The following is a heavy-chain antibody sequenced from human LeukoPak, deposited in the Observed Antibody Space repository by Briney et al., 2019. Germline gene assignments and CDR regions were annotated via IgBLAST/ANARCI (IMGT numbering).Heavy chain of an antibody. D-gene: IGHD3-22*01. CDR2: IYYSGST. J-gene: IGHJ4*02. CDR1: GGSISSGGYY. CDR3: ARVKVGYDSSGYPYFDY. Sequence: SETLSLTCTVSGGSISSGGYYWSWIRQHPGKGLEWIGYIYYSGSTYYNPSLKSRVTISVDTPKNQFSLKLSSVTAADTAVYYCARVKVGYDSSGYPYFDYWGQGTLVTVSS. V-gene: IGHV4-31*03.